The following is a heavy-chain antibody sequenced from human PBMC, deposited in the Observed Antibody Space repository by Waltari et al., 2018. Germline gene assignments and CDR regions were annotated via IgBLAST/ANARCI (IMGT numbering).Heavy chain of an antibody. J-gene: IGHJ6*02. V-gene: IGHV1-69*01. D-gene: IGHD2-2*01. CDR1: GGTFSSYA. Sequence: KKPGSSVKVSCKASGGTFSSYAISWVRQAPGQGLEWMGGIIPIFGTANYAQKFQGRVTITADESTSTAYMELSSLRSEDTAVYYCASEGDIVVVPAHTRYYYGMDVWGQGTTVTVSS. CDR2: IIPIFGTA. CDR3: ASEGDIVVVPAHTRYYYGMDV.